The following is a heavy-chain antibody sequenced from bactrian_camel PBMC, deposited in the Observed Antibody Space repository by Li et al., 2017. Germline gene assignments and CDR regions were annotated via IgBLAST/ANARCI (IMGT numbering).Heavy chain of an antibody. V-gene: IGHV3S1*01. CDR2: FTSGGVT. CDR1: GFIFSNYW. Sequence: QLVESGGGLVQPGGSLRLSCAASGFIFSNYWMYWVRQAPGKGFEWVSGFTSGGVTYYADPVKGRFTISTDDANNTLDLQLDSLQPEDTAMYYCAVLSQFNHCRGVVVGIWQQYASWGQGTQVTVS. J-gene: IGHJ4*01. CDR3: AVLSQFNHCRGVVVGIWQQYAS. D-gene: IGHD6*01.